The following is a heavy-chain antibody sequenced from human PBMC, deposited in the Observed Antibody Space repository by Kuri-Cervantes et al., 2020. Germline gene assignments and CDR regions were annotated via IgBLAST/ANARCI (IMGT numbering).Heavy chain of an antibody. V-gene: IGHV3-48*03. J-gene: IGHJ4*02. CDR2: ISKSSSTL. CDR3: ARGAGSHYEMTLDY. CDR1: GFTFSSYE. Sequence: GGSLRLSCAASGFTFSSYEMNWVRQAPGKGLEWVSYISKSSSTLYYTDSVKGRFTISRDNAKNSLYLQMNSLKDEDTAVYYCARGAGSHYEMTLDYWGQGTLVTVSS. D-gene: IGHD1-26*01.